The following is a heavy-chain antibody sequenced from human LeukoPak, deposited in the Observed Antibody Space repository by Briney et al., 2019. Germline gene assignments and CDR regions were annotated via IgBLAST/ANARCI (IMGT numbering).Heavy chain of an antibody. D-gene: IGHD6-19*01. CDR2: INPNSGGT. CDR1: GYTFTGYY. CDR3: ARDLRYSSGWSASGMDV. J-gene: IGHJ6*03. Sequence: ASVKVSCKASGYTFTGYYMHWVRQAPGQGLEWMGWINPNSGGTNYAQKFQGRVTMTRDTSISTAYMELSRLRSDDTAVYYCARDLRYSSGWSASGMDVWGKGTTVTVSS. V-gene: IGHV1-2*02.